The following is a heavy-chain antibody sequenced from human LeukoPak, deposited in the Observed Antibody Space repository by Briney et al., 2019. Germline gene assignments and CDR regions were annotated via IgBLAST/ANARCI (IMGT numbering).Heavy chain of an antibody. D-gene: IGHD6-19*01. Sequence: GESLKISCKGSGYSFTSYWIGWVRQVPGKGLEWMGIIYPVDSDTSYSPSFQGQVTISADKSISTAYLQWSSLKASDTAMYYCARWAYSSGWPYWGQGTLVTVSS. V-gene: IGHV5-51*01. J-gene: IGHJ4*02. CDR2: IYPVDSDT. CDR3: ARWAYSSGWPY. CDR1: GYSFTSYW.